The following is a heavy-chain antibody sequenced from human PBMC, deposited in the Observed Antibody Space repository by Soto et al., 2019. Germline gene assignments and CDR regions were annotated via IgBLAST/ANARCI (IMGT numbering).Heavy chain of an antibody. CDR2: ISHGGKNK. D-gene: IGHD1-26*01. CDR3: AKDRPVKARSGSLSS. J-gene: IGHJ5*02. Sequence: GGSLRLSCAASGLIFSNYGMHWVRQAPGKGLEWVALISHGGKNKYYADSVQGRFTISRDNSKNTLYLQMNSLRGDDTAVYYCAKDRPVKARSGSLSSWGQGTLVTVSS. V-gene: IGHV3-30*18. CDR1: GLIFSNYG.